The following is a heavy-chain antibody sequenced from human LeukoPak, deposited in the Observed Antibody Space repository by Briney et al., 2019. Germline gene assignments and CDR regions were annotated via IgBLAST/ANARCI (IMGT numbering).Heavy chain of an antibody. J-gene: IGHJ3*02. CDR3: ARSGRYSGSYTSYDAFDI. Sequence: ASVKVSCKASGYTFTSYGISWVRQAPGQGLEWMGWISAYNGNTNYAQKVQGRVTMTTDTSTSTAYMELRSLRSDDTAVYYCARSGRYSGSYTSYDAFDIWGQGTMVTVSS. CDR2: ISAYNGNT. V-gene: IGHV1-18*01. CDR1: GYTFTSYG. D-gene: IGHD1-26*01.